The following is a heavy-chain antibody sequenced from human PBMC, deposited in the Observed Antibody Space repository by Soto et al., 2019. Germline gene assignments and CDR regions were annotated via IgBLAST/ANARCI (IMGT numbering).Heavy chain of an antibody. CDR1: GVSISSIKW. J-gene: IGHJ5*01. Sequence: PXETLTLHSEVSGVSISSIKWWSWVRHPPGKGLEWIGEIYHSGSTNYNPSLKSRVTISVDKSKNQFSLKLSSVTAADTALYYCARASSIAARPDGWFDSWGQGTLVTVSS. CDR3: ARASSIAARPDGWFDS. D-gene: IGHD6-6*01. V-gene: IGHV4-4*02. CDR2: IYHSGST.